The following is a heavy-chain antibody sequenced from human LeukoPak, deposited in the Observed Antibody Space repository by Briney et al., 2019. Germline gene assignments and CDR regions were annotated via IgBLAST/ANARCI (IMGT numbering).Heavy chain of an antibody. CDR3: ARGRGYGYGIDY. V-gene: IGHV4-30-4*08. J-gene: IGHJ4*02. CDR1: GGSITSGGHN. D-gene: IGHD5-18*01. CDR2: IFYSGTT. Sequence: PSETLSLTCTVSGGSITSGGHNSSWVRQPPGKGLEWIGHIFYSGTTLYNPTLKTRLTISEDTSNNQFSLRLTSLTAADTAVYYCARGRGYGYGIDYWGQGTLVTVSS.